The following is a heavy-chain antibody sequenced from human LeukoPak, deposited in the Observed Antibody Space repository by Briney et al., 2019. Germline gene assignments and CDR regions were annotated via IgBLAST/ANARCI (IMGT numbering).Heavy chain of an antibody. D-gene: IGHD1-26*01. Sequence: GASVKVSCKASGYTFTGYYMHWVRQAPGQGLEWMGWINPNSGGTNYAQKFQGRVTMTRDTSISTAYMELSRLRSDDTAVYYCARVKWVDSQFADYWGQGTLVTVSS. CDR2: INPNSGGT. CDR3: ARVKWVDSQFADY. J-gene: IGHJ4*02. CDR1: GYTFTGYY. V-gene: IGHV1-2*02.